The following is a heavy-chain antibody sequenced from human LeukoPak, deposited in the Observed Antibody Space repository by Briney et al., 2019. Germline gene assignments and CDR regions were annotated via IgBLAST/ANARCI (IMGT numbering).Heavy chain of an antibody. D-gene: IGHD3-22*01. J-gene: IGHJ4*02. V-gene: IGHV3-43*01. CDR2: VSWDGTP. Sequence: GGSLRLSCAASGFILDDYTMHWVRQGPGKTLEWVALVSWDGTPYYADSVKGRFTISRDNSKNALYMEMDSLRTDDTAFYYCAKDLTYESSGTVIDNWGQGTLVTVSS. CDR3: AKDLTYESSGTVIDN. CDR1: GFILDDYT.